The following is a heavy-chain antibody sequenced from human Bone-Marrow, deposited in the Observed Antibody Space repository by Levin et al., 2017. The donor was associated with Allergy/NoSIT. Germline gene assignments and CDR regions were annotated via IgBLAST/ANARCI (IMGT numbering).Heavy chain of an antibody. Sequence: SQTLSLTCTVSGGSISSYYWSWIRQPARKGLEWIGRIYTSGSTNYNPSLKSRVTMSVDTSKNQFSLKLSSVTAADTAVYYCARDGGYYDSSGSFDYWGQGTLVTVSS. D-gene: IGHD3-22*01. J-gene: IGHJ4*02. CDR2: IYTSGST. CDR3: ARDGGYYDSSGSFDY. CDR1: GGSISSYY. V-gene: IGHV4-4*07.